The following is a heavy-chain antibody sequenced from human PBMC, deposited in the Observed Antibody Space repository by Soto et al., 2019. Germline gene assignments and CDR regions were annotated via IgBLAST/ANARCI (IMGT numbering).Heavy chain of an antibody. CDR3: ARGGYYYDSSVWAPENYYYYGMDV. V-gene: IGHV1-18*01. CDR2: ISAYNGNT. Sequence: QVQLVQSGAEVKKPGASVKVSCKASGYTFTSYGISWVRQAPGQGLEWMGWISAYNGNTNYAQKLQGRVTMTTDTSTSTAYMELRSLRSDDTAVYYCARGGYYYDSSVWAPENYYYYGMDVGGQGTTVTVSS. J-gene: IGHJ6*02. CDR1: GYTFTSYG. D-gene: IGHD3-22*01.